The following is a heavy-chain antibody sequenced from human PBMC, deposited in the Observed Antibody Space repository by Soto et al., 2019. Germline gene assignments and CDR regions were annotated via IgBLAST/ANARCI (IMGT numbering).Heavy chain of an antibody. CDR2: INPNSGGT. Sequence: GASVKVSCKASGYTFTGYYMHWVRQAPGQGLEWMGWINPNSGGTNYAQKFQGWVTMTRDTSISTAYMELSRLRSDDTAVYYCARTDPQLAGDPFDYWGQGTLVTVSS. CDR3: ARTDPQLAGDPFDY. D-gene: IGHD6-6*01. CDR1: GYTFTGYY. J-gene: IGHJ4*02. V-gene: IGHV1-2*04.